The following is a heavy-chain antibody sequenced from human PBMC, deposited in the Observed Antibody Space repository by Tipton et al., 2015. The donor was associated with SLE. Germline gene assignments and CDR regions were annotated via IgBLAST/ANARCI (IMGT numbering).Heavy chain of an antibody. D-gene: IGHD1-26*01. CDR1: GGSFSGYY. CDR3: ARGVGATAGNYFYYMDV. J-gene: IGHJ6*03. V-gene: IGHV4-34*01. Sequence: TLSLTCAVYGGSFSGYYWSWIRQPPGKGLEWIGEINHSGSTNYNPSLKSRVTISVDTSKNQFSLKLSSVTAADTAVYYCARGVGATAGNYFYYMDVWGKGTTVTGS. CDR2: INHSGST.